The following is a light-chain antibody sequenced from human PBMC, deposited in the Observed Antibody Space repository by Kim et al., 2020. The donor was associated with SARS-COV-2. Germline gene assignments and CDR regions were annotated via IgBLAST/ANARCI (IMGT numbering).Light chain of an antibody. CDR2: GAS. V-gene: IGKV3-20*01. CDR1: QSVGNNY. CDR3: QQYGRSPLT. J-gene: IGKJ4*01. Sequence: EIVLTQSPGTLSLSPGERATLSCRASQSVGNNYLAWYQQKPGQAPRLLISGASRRATGIPDRFSGSGSGTDFTLSISRLEPEDFAVYYCQQYGRSPLTFGGGTKVDIK.